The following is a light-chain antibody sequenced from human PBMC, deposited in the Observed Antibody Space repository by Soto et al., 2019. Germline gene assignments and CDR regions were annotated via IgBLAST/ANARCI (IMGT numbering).Light chain of an antibody. CDR1: QDVSSSY. V-gene: IGKV3-20*01. CDR3: QQYGSSYT. CDR2: GAS. J-gene: IGKJ2*01. Sequence: EIVLTQSPGTLSFSPGDRATLSCRASQDVSSSYLAWYQRKPGQAPRLIIYGASSRATGIPDRFSGSGSGKYFTLTISRLEPEDFAVYDCQQYGSSYTFGQGTKLEIK.